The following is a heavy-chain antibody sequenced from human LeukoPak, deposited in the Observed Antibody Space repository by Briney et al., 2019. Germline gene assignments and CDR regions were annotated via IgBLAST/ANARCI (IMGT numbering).Heavy chain of an antibody. CDR2: IKSKTDGGTT. Sequence: GGSLRLSCAASGFTFSNAWMSWVRQAPGKGLEWVGRIKSKTDGGTTDYAAPVKGRFTISRDDSKNTLYLQMNSLKTEDTAVYYCTTEEYYDILTGYYKGYDYWGQGTLVTVSS. D-gene: IGHD3-9*01. V-gene: IGHV3-15*01. J-gene: IGHJ4*02. CDR3: TTEEYYDILTGYYKGYDY. CDR1: GFTFSNAW.